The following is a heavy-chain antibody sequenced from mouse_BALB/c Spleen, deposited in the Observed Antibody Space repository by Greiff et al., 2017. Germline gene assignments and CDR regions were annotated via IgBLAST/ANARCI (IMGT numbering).Heavy chain of an antibody. CDR3: ARSVAYYRYDGYAMDY. D-gene: IGHD2-14*01. CDR2: IDPANGNT. CDR1: GFNIKDTY. Sequence: VQLKESGAELVKPGASVKLSCTASGFNIKDTYMHWVKQRPEQGLEWIGRIDPANGNTKYDPKFQGKATITADTSSNTAYLQLSSLTSEDTAVYYCARSVAYYRYDGYAMDYWGQGTSVTVSS. J-gene: IGHJ4*01. V-gene: IGHV14-3*02.